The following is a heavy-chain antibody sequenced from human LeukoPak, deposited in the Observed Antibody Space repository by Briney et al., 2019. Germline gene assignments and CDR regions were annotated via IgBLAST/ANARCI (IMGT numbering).Heavy chain of an antibody. CDR1: GYSFDRYG. J-gene: IGHJ3*02. CDR3: ARDFLSYDGSENHFEDTFDI. D-gene: IGHD3-22*01. V-gene: IGHV1-18*01. Sequence: ASVKVSCKASGYSFDRYGISWVRQAPGQGLEWLGWIGAFNGNTNYAQNLQGRVTLTADTSTTTAYMELRSLSSDDTAVYYCARDFLSYDGSENHFEDTFDIWGQGTMVTVSS. CDR2: IGAFNGNT.